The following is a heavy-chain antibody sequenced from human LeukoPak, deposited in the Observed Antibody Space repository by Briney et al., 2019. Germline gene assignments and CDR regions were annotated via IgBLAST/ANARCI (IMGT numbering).Heavy chain of an antibody. V-gene: IGHV3-73*01. Sequence: GESLKISCAASGFTFSASAMHWVRQASGKGLEWVGRARSKPNNYATTYAASVKGRFTISRDDSKNTAYLQMNSLEPEDTAVYYCTSRELSYWGQGTLVTVSS. J-gene: IGHJ4*02. CDR1: GFTFSASA. CDR3: TSRELSY. D-gene: IGHD3-16*02. CDR2: ARSKPNNYAT.